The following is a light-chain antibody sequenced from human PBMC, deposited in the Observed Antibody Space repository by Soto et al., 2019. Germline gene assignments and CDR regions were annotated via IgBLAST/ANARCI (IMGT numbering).Light chain of an antibody. CDR3: NSYTSKSTGV. J-gene: IGLJ1*01. CDR1: SSDVGGYNY. CDR2: EVS. Sequence: QSVLTQPASVSGSPGQSITISCTGTSSDVGGYNYVSWYQQHPGNAPKLIIYEVSNRPSGVSNRFSGSKSGNTASLTISGLQAEDEADYYCNSYTSKSTGVFGTGTKVTVL. V-gene: IGLV2-14*01.